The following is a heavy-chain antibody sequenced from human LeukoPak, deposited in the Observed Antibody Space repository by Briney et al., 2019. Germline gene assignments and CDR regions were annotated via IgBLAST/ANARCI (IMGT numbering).Heavy chain of an antibody. CDR2: IYPGDSDT. CDR3: ARHEGSTAMVNYGDYVH. D-gene: IGHD5-18*01. CDR1: GYSFTSYW. J-gene: IGHJ4*02. Sequence: GESLKISCKGSGYSFTSYWIGWVRQMPGKGLEWTGIIYPGDSDTRYSPSFQGQVTISADKSISTAYLQWGSLKASDTAMYYCARHEGSTAMVNYGDYVHWGQGTLVTVSS. V-gene: IGHV5-51*01.